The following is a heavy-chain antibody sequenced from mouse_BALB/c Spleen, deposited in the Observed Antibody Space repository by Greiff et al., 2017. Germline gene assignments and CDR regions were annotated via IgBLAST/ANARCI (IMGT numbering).Heavy chain of an antibody. D-gene: IGHD2-14*01. CDR1: GYSITSDYA. J-gene: IGHJ2*01. V-gene: IGHV3-2*02. CDR2: ISYSGST. Sequence: VQLKESGPGLVKPSQSLSLTCTVTGYSITSDYAWNWIRQFPGNKLEWMGYISYSGSTSYNPSLKSRISITRDTSKNQFFLQLNSVTTEDTATYDCARDYRYGGYYFDYWGQGTTLTVSS. CDR3: ARDYRYGGYYFDY.